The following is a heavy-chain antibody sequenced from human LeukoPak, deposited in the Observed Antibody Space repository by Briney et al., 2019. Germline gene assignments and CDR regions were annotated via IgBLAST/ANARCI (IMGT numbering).Heavy chain of an antibody. J-gene: IGHJ4*02. V-gene: IGHV3-74*01. CDR3: ARXQRVSSSWIRGGGYYFDY. Sequence: PGGSLRLSCTASGFTFSSYWMHWVRQAPGKGLVWVSRINXDGXXTSYADSVKGRFTISRDNAKNTLYLQMNSLRAEDTAVYYCARXQRVSSSWIRGGGYYFDYWGQGTLVTVSS. CDR1: GFTFSSYW. CDR2: INXDGXXT. D-gene: IGHD6-13*01.